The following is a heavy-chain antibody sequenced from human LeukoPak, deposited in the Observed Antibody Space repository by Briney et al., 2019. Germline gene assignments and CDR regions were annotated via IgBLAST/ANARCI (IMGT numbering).Heavy chain of an antibody. Sequence: GGSLRLSCEASGFTLSSYYMNWVRQAPGRGLEWVSSIGSSSTHIYYADSVKGRFTISRDNTENSLYLQMNSLRAEDTAVYYYAGGVSYRVVVTATDFDYWGQGTLVTVSS. V-gene: IGHV3-21*01. J-gene: IGHJ4*02. D-gene: IGHD2-21*02. CDR1: GFTLSSYY. CDR3: AGGVSYRVVVTATDFDY. CDR2: IGSSSTHI.